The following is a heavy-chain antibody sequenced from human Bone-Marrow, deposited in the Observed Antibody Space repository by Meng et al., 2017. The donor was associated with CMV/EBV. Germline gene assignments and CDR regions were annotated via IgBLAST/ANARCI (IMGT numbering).Heavy chain of an antibody. J-gene: IGHJ4*02. Sequence: GESLKISCAASGFTFSTYDMSWVRQAPGKGLEWVSILYSGGSSAYYADSVKGRFTISRDDSKNSLYLQMNSLRAEDTAIYYCAKGGHIDYCGPGTLVTVSS. V-gene: IGHV3-23*03. D-gene: IGHD3-10*01. CDR3: AKGGHIDY. CDR1: GFTFSTYD. CDR2: LYSGGSSA.